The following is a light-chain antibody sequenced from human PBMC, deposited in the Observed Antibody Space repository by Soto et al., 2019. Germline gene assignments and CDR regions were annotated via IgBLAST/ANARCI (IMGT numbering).Light chain of an antibody. V-gene: IGKV1-5*03. CDR3: QQYNRYWT. J-gene: IGKJ1*01. CDR1: QSISNS. Sequence: DIQMTQSPSTLSASVGDRVTITCRATQSISNSLAWYQQKPGKAPKLLIYKASSLDSGVPSRFSSSGSGTEFTLTITNLKPDDFATYYCQQYNRYWTFGQGNKVEVK. CDR2: KAS.